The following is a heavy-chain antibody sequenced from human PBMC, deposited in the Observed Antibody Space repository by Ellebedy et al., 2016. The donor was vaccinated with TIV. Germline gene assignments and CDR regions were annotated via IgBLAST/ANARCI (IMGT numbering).Heavy chain of an antibody. CDR1: GYTFTNYG. CDR2: ISAYNGNT. D-gene: IGHD3-10*02. Sequence: ASVKVSCKASGYTFTNYGISWVRQAPGQGLEWMGWISAYNGNTNYAQNLQGRVTMTTDPSTSTAYMELRSLRSDDTAVYYCARDHMFGGQLVQYWYFDLWGRGTLVTVSS. CDR3: ARDHMFGGQLVQYWYFDL. V-gene: IGHV1-18*01. J-gene: IGHJ2*01.